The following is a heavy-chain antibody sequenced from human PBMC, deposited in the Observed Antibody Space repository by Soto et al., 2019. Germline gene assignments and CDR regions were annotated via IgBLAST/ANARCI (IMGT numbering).Heavy chain of an antibody. V-gene: IGHV5-51*01. CDR1: GYSFTSYW. Sequence: GESLKISCKGSGYSFTSYWIGWVRQMPGKGLEWMGIIYTGDSDTRYSPSFQGQVTISVDKSISTAYLQWSSLKASDTALYYCARHTWSSGSPAAFDYWGQGTLVTVSS. J-gene: IGHJ4*02. CDR3: ARHTWSSGSPAAFDY. CDR2: IYTGDSDT. D-gene: IGHD1-26*01.